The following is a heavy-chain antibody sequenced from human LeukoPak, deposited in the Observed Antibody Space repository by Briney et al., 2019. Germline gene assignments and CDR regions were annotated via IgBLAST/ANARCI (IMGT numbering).Heavy chain of an antibody. CDR3: ARDRLGPSFSVSHFDL. CDR2: INYNGAIT. J-gene: IGHJ4*02. V-gene: IGHV3-20*04. CDR1: GFTFVDYG. Sequence: GGSLRLSCATSGFTFVDYGLSWVRRAPGKGLEWLCAINYNGAITDYADSVKGRFTISRDNAKNSLYPRMDSLRAEDTALYYCARDRLGPSFSVSHFDLWGQGTLVTVSS. D-gene: IGHD3-3*02.